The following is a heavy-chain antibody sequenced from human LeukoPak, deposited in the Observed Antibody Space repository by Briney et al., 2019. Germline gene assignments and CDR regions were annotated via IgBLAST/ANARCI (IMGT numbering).Heavy chain of an antibody. V-gene: IGHV3-66*01. J-gene: IGHJ4*02. Sequence: GGSLRLSCAASGFTVSSNYMSSVRQAPGKGLEWVSVIYSGGSTYYADSVKGRFTISRDSSKNTLYLQMNSLRAGDTAMYYCARGSGNSGFDYWGQGTLVTVSS. CDR1: GFTVSSNY. D-gene: IGHD4-23*01. CDR3: ARGSGNSGFDY. CDR2: IYSGGST.